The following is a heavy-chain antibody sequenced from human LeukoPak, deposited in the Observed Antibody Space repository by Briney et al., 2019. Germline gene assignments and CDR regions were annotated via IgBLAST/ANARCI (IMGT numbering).Heavy chain of an antibody. D-gene: IGHD6-13*01. V-gene: IGHV4-59*08. J-gene: IGHJ3*02. CDR3: ARRVGKAADGNPFDI. CDR1: GGSITYYY. Sequence: SETLSLTCTVSGGSITYYYWSWIRQPPGKGLEWIGYMYYSGSTDYNPPLKSRVTISVDTSKNQFSLKLRSVTAADTAVYYCARRVGKAADGNPFDIWGQGTMVTVSS. CDR2: MYYSGST.